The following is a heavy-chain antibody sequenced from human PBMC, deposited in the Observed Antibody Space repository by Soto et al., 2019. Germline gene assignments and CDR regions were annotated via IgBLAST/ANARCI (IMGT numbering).Heavy chain of an antibody. Sequence: QVQLVESGGGVVQPGRSLRLSCAASGFTFSSYAMHWVRQAPGKGLERVAVISYDGSNKYYADSVKGRFTISRDNSKNTLYLQMNSLRAEDTAVYYCARDLGIAARPWGGDYWGQGTLVTVSS. J-gene: IGHJ4*02. V-gene: IGHV3-30-3*01. CDR3: ARDLGIAARPWGGDY. CDR1: GFTFSSYA. D-gene: IGHD6-6*01. CDR2: ISYDGSNK.